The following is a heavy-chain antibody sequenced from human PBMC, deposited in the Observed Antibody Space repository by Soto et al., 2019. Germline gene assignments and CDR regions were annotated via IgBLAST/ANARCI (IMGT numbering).Heavy chain of an antibody. CDR1: GFAFSSYS. J-gene: IGHJ4*02. Sequence: EVQLVESGGGLVQPGGSLKLSCAASGFAFSSYSMNWVRQAPGKGLEWVSYISGSSRTTSYADSVKGRFTISRDTAKKSLVLQMNSLTDEDTAVYYCARSYNDYGCFDDWGQGALVTVS. CDR3: ARSYNDYGCFDD. V-gene: IGHV3-48*02. D-gene: IGHD4-17*01. CDR2: ISGSSRTT.